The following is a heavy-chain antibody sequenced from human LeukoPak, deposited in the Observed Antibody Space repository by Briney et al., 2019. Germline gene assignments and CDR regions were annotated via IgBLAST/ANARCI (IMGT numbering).Heavy chain of an antibody. CDR1: GGSISSSTYY. CDR3: ASPLSGSSSSHGDAFDI. V-gene: IGHV4-39*01. Sequence: SETLSLTCTVSGGSISSSTYYWGWGRQPPGTGREWNGSIYYSGSNYYNAFRKSRVTISENTSKNQFSRKQSAGDAADRAVYYCASPLSGSSSSHGDAFDIWGQGTMVTVSS. J-gene: IGHJ3*02. CDR2: IYYSGSN. D-gene: IGHD6-13*01.